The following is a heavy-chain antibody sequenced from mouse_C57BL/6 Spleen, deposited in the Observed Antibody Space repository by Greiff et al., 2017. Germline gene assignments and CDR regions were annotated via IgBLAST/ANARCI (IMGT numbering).Heavy chain of an antibody. Sequence: QVQLQQSGAELARPGASVKLSCKASGYTFTSYGISWVKQRTGQGLEWIGRIYPGDGDTNYNGKFKGKATLTADKSSSTAYMQLSSLTSEDSAVYFCARSRTGTYYFDYWGQGTTLTVSS. D-gene: IGHD4-1*01. CDR1: GYTFTSYG. CDR3: ARSRTGTYYFDY. V-gene: IGHV1-81*01. CDR2: IYPGDGDT. J-gene: IGHJ2*01.